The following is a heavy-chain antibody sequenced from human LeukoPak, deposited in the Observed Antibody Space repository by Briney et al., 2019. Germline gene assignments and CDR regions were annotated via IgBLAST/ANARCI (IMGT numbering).Heavy chain of an antibody. V-gene: IGHV4-34*01. J-gene: IGHJ6*03. Sequence: SETLSLTCAVYGGSFSGYYWSWIRQPPGKGLEWIGEINHSGSTNYNPSLKSRVTISVDSSKNQFSLKLSSVTATDTAVYYCARRTASRIDFWSGYSHGYYYMDVWGKGTTVTVSS. CDR1: GGSFSGYY. D-gene: IGHD3-3*01. CDR3: ARRTASRIDFWSGYSHGYYYMDV. CDR2: INHSGST.